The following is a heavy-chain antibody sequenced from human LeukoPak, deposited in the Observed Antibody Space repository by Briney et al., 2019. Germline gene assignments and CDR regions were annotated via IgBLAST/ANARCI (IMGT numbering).Heavy chain of an antibody. CDR2: ITGGGGKT. CDR1: GFTFSSYG. V-gene: IGHV3-23*01. CDR3: AKTFGWPFYFDH. Sequence: GGSLRLSCAASGFTFSSYGMSWVRQAPGKGLEWVSGITGGGGKTYYADSVRGRFTISRDNSKNTLYLQVNSLRAEDTAVYYCAKTFGWPFYFDHWGRGTLVTVSS. D-gene: IGHD2/OR15-2a*01. J-gene: IGHJ4*02.